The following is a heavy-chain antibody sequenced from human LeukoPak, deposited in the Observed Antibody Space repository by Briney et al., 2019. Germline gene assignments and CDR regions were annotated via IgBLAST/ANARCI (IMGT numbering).Heavy chain of an antibody. D-gene: IGHD6-19*01. V-gene: IGHV3-21*01. CDR3: ARILYISGWSIDY. Sequence: PGGSLRLSCAASGFTFSSYSMNWVRQAPGKGLEWVSSTSSSSTYIYYADSVKGRFTISRDNAKNSVYLQMNSLRAEDTAVYYCARILYISGWSIDYWGQGALVTVSS. CDR1: GFTFSSYS. J-gene: IGHJ4*02. CDR2: TSSSSTYI.